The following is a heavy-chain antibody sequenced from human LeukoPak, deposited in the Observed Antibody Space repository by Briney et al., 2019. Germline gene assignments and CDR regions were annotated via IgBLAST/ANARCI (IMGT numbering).Heavy chain of an antibody. D-gene: IGHD4-17*01. V-gene: IGHV3-33*01. J-gene: IGHJ4*02. CDR1: GFTFSSYG. CDR2: IWYDGSNK. Sequence: GGSLRLSCAASGFTFSSYGMHWVRQAPGKGLEWVADIWYDGSNKYYADSVKGRFTISRDNSKNTLYLQMDSLRAEDTAVYYCARRVNGDFFDYWGQGTLVTVSS. CDR3: ARRVNGDFFDY.